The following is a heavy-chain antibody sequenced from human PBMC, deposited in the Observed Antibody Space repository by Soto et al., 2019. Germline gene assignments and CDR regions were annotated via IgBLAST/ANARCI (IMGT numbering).Heavy chain of an antibody. CDR3: ARHPTASTPGMDV. Sequence: QLQLQESGPGLVKASETLSLTCSVSGGSISSNIYYWGWIRQPPGKGLEWIGSIYYSGRTYYNASLMSRVTMSVDTSKNQFSLKLSSLTAADTAVYYCARHPTASTPGMDVWGQGTPVTVSS. V-gene: IGHV4-39*01. CDR1: GGSISSNIYY. J-gene: IGHJ6*02. D-gene: IGHD6-6*01. CDR2: IYYSGRT.